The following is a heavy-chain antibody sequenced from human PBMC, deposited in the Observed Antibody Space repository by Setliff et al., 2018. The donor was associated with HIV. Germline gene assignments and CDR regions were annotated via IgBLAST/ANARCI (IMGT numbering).Heavy chain of an antibody. D-gene: IGHD3-22*01. Sequence: PSETLSLTCAVSGYSISSGYYWGWIRQPPGKGLEWIGSIYHTATTYYNPSLKSRLTISVDTSKNQFSLKLSSMTAADTAVYYCARDYDRNYFDYWGQGTLVTVSS. CDR3: ARDYDRNYFDY. CDR1: GYSISSGYY. CDR2: IYHTATT. V-gene: IGHV4-38-2*02. J-gene: IGHJ4*02.